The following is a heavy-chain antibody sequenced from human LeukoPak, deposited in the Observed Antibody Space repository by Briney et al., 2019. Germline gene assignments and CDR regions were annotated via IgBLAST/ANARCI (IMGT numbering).Heavy chain of an antibody. Sequence: SETLSLTCTVSGGAINDYYWSWIRQPPGKGLEWIAYIHYSGTTNYNPSLKSRVTISLDTSKNQFSLKLSSVTAADTAVYYCASTHSSGKSDYWGQGTLVTVSS. CDR2: IHYSGTT. D-gene: IGHD3-10*01. CDR3: ASTHSSGKSDY. CDR1: GGAINDYY. J-gene: IGHJ4*02. V-gene: IGHV4-59*01.